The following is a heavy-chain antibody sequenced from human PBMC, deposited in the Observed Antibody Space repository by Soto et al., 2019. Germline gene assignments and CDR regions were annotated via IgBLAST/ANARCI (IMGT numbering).Heavy chain of an antibody. CDR2: IYYSGST. CDR3: AGIYSGSPGGTLRY. Sequence: QVQLQESGPGLVKPSQTLSLTCTVSGGSISSGGYYWSWIRQHPGKGLEWIGYIYYSGSTYYNPSLKTRVNISVDTSKNKFSLKLSSVTAADTAVYYCAGIYSGSPGGTLRYWGQGTLVTVSS. J-gene: IGHJ4*02. D-gene: IGHD1-26*01. V-gene: IGHV4-31*03. CDR1: GGSISSGGYY.